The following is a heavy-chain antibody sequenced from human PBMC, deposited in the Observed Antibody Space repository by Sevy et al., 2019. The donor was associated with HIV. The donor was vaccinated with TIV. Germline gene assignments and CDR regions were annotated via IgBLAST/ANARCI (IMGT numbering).Heavy chain of an antibody. Sequence: GGSLRLSCAASGFTFSSYAMHWVRQAPGKGLEWVAVISYDGSNKYYADSVKGRFTISRDNSKNTLYLQMNSLRAEDTALYYCARDRRTIFGVAADYYYGMDVWGQGTTVTVSS. CDR1: GFTFSSYA. CDR3: ARDRRTIFGVAADYYYGMDV. J-gene: IGHJ6*02. V-gene: IGHV3-30*04. D-gene: IGHD3-3*01. CDR2: ISYDGSNK.